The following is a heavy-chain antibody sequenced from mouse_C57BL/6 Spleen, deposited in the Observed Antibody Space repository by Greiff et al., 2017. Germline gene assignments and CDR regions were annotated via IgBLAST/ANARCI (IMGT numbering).Heavy chain of an antibody. J-gene: IGHJ1*03. CDR3: TGGLRAYWYFDV. CDR2: IRLKSDNYAT. Sequence: EVQRVESGGGLVQPGGSMKLSCVASGFTFSNYWMNWVRQSPEKGLEWVAQIRLKSDNYATHYAESVKGRFTISRDDSKSSVYLQMNNLRAEDTGIYYCTGGLRAYWYFDVWGTGTTVTVSS. D-gene: IGHD1-1*01. CDR1: GFTFSNYW. V-gene: IGHV6-3*01.